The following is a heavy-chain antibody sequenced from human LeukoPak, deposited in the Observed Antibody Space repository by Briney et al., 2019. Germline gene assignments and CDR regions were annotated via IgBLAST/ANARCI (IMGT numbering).Heavy chain of an antibody. CDR3: ARNYGSGYDAFDI. CDR1: GFTFSSYA. Sequence: TGGSLRLSCAASGFTFSSYAMHWVRQAPGKGLEWVAVISYDGSNKYYADSVKGRFTISRDNSKNTLYLQMNSLRAEDTAVYYCARNYGSGYDAFDIWGQGTMVTVSS. D-gene: IGHD3-10*01. CDR2: ISYDGSNK. J-gene: IGHJ3*02. V-gene: IGHV3-30*04.